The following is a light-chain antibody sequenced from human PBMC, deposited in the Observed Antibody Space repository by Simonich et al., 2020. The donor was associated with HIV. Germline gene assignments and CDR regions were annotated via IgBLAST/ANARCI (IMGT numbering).Light chain of an antibody. CDR2: WAS. CDR1: QSVLYSSNNKNY. CDR3: QQYYTTLSFT. Sequence: DIVMTQSPDSLAVSLGERATINCKSSQSVLYSSNNKNYLAWYQQKPGQPPKLLISWASTRESGVPDRVSGSGSGTDFTLTISSLQAEDVAVYYCQQYYTTLSFTFGPGTKVDIK. V-gene: IGKV4-1*01. J-gene: IGKJ3*01.